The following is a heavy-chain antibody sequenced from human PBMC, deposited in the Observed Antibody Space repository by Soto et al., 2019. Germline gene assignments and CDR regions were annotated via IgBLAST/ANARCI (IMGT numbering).Heavy chain of an antibody. V-gene: IGHV4-4*07. Sequence: PSEALSLTCTVSGGSISSYYWSWIRQPAGKGLEWIGRIYTSGSTNYNPSLKSRVTMSVDTSKNQFSLKLSSVTAADTAVYYCARIYGSGDFHGGYYGMDVWGQGTTVTVSS. CDR3: ARIYGSGDFHGGYYGMDV. J-gene: IGHJ6*02. CDR2: IYTSGST. CDR1: GGSISSYY. D-gene: IGHD3-10*01.